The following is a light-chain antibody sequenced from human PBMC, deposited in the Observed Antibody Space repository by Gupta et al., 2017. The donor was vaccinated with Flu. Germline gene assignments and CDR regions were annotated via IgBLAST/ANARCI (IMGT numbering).Light chain of an antibody. CDR3: QQYNSYSVYT. CDR1: ESISSW. J-gene: IGKJ2*01. V-gene: IGKV1-5*03. Sequence: SSLSASVGDRVTITCRASESISSWLAWYQQKPGKAPKLLIHQASTLESGVASRFSGSGSGTDFTLTISSRQPDDSATYFCQQYNSYSVYTFGRGTKLEIK. CDR2: QAS.